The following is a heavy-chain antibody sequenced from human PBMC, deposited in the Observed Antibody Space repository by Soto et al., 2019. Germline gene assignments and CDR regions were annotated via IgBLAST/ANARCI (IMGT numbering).Heavy chain of an antibody. CDR3: ARDGDFWSGYYTPRSGSYGMDV. CDR2: INPNSGGT. CDR1: GYTFTGYY. D-gene: IGHD3-3*01. V-gene: IGHV1-2*04. J-gene: IGHJ6*02. Sequence: GASVKVSCKASGYTFTGYYMHWVRQAPGQGLEWMGWINPNSGGTNYAQKFQGWVTMTRDTSISTAYMELSRLRSDDTAVYYCARDGDFWSGYYTPRSGSYGMDVWGQGTTVTVSS.